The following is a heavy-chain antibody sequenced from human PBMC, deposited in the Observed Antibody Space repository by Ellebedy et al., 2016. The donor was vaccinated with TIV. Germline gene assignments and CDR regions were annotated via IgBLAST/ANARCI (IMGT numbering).Heavy chain of an antibody. CDR3: VSSVSMDAFDL. CDR2: HYYTGST. J-gene: IGHJ3*01. V-gene: IGHV4-59*01. D-gene: IGHD5/OR15-5a*01. Sequence: SETLSLTGTVSGGSLSDNDWTWVRQRPGKGLEWIGYHYYTGSTNYNPSLKRRVTISVNTPRNQFSLKLSSVTAADTAVYYCVSSVSMDAFDLWGQGTMVTVSS. CDR1: GGSLSDND.